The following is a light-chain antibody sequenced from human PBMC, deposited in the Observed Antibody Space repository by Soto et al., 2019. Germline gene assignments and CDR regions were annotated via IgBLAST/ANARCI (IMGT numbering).Light chain of an antibody. Sequence: DIVMTKSPDSLAVSLGERATINCKSSQNVLYSSNNKNYLAWYQQKPGQTPKLLIYWASTRESGVPDRFSGGGSGTDFTLTIINLQAEDVAVYYCQQSYSTPTFGPGTKVHIK. CDR1: QNVLYSSNNKNY. CDR3: QQSYSTPT. CDR2: WAS. V-gene: IGKV4-1*01. J-gene: IGKJ3*01.